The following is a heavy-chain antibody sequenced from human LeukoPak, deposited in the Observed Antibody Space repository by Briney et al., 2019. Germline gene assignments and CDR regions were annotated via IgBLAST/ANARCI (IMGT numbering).Heavy chain of an antibody. J-gene: IGHJ4*02. CDR1: GFSFSSHA. D-gene: IGHD3-22*01. V-gene: IGHV3-7*01. CDR2: IKGDGSEK. CDR3: ARDRGWRSSGYYLYYFDF. Sequence: GRSLRLSCAASGFSFSSHALYWVRQAPGEGLEWVASIKGDGSEKYYVDSVKGRFTISRDNAKNSLYLQMNSLRAEDTAVYYCARDRGWRSSGYYLYYFDFWGQGTLVTVSS.